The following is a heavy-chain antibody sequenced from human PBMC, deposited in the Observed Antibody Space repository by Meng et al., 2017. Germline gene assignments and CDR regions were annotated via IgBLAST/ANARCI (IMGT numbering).Heavy chain of an antibody. V-gene: IGHV1-18*01. CDR2: ISAYNGNT. D-gene: IGHD6-13*01. CDR1: GYTFTSYA. CDR3: ARTRGIAEHDY. J-gene: IGHJ4*02. Sequence: QGQLVQSGSELKKPGAPVKVSCKASGYTFTSYAMNWVRQAPGQGLEWMGWISAYNGNTNYAQKLQGRVTMTTDTSTSTAYMELRSLRSDDTAVYYCARTRGIAEHDYWGQGTLVTVSS.